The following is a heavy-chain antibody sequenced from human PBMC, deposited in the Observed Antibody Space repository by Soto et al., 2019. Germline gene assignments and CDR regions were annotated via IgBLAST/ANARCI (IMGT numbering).Heavy chain of an antibody. D-gene: IGHD2-8*02. CDR2: ISASGYTE. CDR3: ARAKLVAVASLFCYYFDS. V-gene: IGHV3-48*03. J-gene: IGHJ4*01. CDR1: GDSFNLDD. Sequence: QPGGSLTLSCEVAGDSFNLDDMSWVRQAPGKGLEWIADISASGYTENYSDSVKGRFTISRDNARNSLFLQMSSLRGEDTAVYYWARAKLVAVASLFCYYFDSWGQGTLVTVSS.